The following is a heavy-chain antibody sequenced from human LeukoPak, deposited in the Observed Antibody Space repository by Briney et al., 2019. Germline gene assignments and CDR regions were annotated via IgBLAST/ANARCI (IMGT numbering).Heavy chain of an antibody. CDR2: INPNSCVT. D-gene: IGHD3-9*01. CDR3: ASLRYFDWLLGFDY. Sequence: SVKVSCKASVYTFTGYYMHWVRQAPGQGLEWMGRINPNSCVTNYAQNFQGRVTMTRATSISPASMELSRLRSDDTAVYYCASLRYFDWLLGFDYWGQGTLVTVSS. CDR1: VYTFTGYY. V-gene: IGHV1-2*06. J-gene: IGHJ4*02.